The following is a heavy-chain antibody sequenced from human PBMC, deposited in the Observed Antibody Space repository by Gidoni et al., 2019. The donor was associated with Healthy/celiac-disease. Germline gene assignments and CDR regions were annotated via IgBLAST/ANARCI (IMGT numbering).Heavy chain of an antibody. CDR1: GFTFVDYA. J-gene: IGHJ4*02. CDR3: TPYYDFWSGYFIAPGY. CDR2: IRSKAYGGTT. Sequence: EVQLVESGVGLVKPGRPLRLSCTASGFTFVDYAMSWFRQAPGKGLEWVGFIRSKAYGGTTEYAASVKGRFTISRDDSKSIAYLQMNSRKTEDTAVYYCTPYYDFWSGYFIAPGYWGQGTLVTVSS. V-gene: IGHV3-49*05. D-gene: IGHD3-3*01.